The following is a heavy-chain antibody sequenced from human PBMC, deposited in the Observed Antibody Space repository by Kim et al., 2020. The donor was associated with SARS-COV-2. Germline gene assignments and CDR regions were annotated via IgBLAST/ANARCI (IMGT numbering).Heavy chain of an antibody. V-gene: IGHV1-18*01. CDR1: GYTFTSYG. CDR3: GRGWCSGGSCPNWFDP. J-gene: IGHJ5*02. D-gene: IGHD2-15*01. Sequence: ASVKVSCKASGYTFTSYGISWVRQAPGQGLEWMGWISAYNGNTNYAQKFQDRVTMTTDTSTSTAYMELRSLRSDDTAVYYCGRGWCSGGSCPNWFDPWGQGTLVTVSS. CDR2: ISAYNGNT.